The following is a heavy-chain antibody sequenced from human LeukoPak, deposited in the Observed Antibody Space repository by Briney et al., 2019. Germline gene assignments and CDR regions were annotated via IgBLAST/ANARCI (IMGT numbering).Heavy chain of an antibody. V-gene: IGHV3-53*01. Sequence: GGSLSLSCPSSGFIVSSHHMNWVRQARCKGPEWVSVIYSDGSTYYADSVKGRFTISRDTSKNTLYLQMNSLRTEDTAVYYCARDLAAGGTYPHYWGQGTLVSVSS. J-gene: IGHJ4*02. CDR1: GFIVSSHH. D-gene: IGHD6-13*01. CDR2: IYSDGST. CDR3: ARDLAAGGTYPHY.